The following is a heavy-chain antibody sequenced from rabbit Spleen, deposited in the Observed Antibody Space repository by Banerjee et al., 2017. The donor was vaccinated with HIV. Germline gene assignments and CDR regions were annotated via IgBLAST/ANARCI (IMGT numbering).Heavy chain of an antibody. D-gene: IGHD4-1*01. J-gene: IGHJ6*01. CDR2: IDPVFGIT. Sequence: QEQLVESGGGLVQPGGSLKLSCKASGFDFSSYGVSWVRQAPGKGLEWIGYIDPVFGITYYANWVNGRFSISSHNAQNTLFLQLNSLTAADTATYFCVREVAAKFGLWGQGTLVTVS. V-gene: IGHV1S47*01. CDR1: GFDFSSYG. CDR3: VREVAAKFGL.